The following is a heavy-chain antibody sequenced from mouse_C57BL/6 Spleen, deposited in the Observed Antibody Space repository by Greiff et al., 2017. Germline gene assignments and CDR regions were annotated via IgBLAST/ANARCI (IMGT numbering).Heavy chain of an antibody. CDR3: ARREVTTVVIQGPHWYFDV. V-gene: IGHV8-12*01. J-gene: IGHJ1*03. CDR2: IYWDDDK. Sequence: QVTLKESGPGILQSSQTLSLPCSFSGFSLSNSGMGVSWIRQPSGKGLEWLAHIYWDDDKRYNPSLKRRLTISKDTSRNQVVLMITSVDTADTATYYCARREVTTVVIQGPHWYFDVWGTGTTVTVSS. D-gene: IGHD1-1*01. CDR1: GFSLSNSGMG.